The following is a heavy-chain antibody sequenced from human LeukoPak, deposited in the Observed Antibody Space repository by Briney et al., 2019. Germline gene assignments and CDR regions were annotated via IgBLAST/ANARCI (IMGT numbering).Heavy chain of an antibody. CDR2: INPNSGGT. J-gene: IGHJ3*02. CDR1: GYTFTGYY. D-gene: IGHD2-15*01. Sequence: ASVKVSCKACGYTFTGYYMHWVRQAPGQGLEWMGRINPNSGGTNYAQKFQGRVTMTRDTSISTAYMELSRLRSADTAVYYCASLGYCSGGSCYSLRAFDIWGQGTMVTVSS. CDR3: ASLGYCSGGSCYSLRAFDI. V-gene: IGHV1-2*06.